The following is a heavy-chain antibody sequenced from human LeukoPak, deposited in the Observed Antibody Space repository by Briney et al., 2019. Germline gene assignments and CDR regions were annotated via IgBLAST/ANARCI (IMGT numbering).Heavy chain of an antibody. V-gene: IGHV3-30*03. Sequence: PGRSLRLSCAASGFTFSAYGMHWVRQAPSKGLEWVAIISYDGGNKYYADSVKGRFTISRDNSKNTLYLQMNSLSTEDTALYYCVRDKRRFYYANSEYYFDLWGQGTLVTVSS. CDR2: ISYDGGNK. CDR3: VRDKRRFYYANSEYYFDL. D-gene: IGHD3-22*01. CDR1: GFTFSAYG. J-gene: IGHJ4*02.